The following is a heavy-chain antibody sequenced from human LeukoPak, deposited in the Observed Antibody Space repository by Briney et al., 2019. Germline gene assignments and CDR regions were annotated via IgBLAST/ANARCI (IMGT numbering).Heavy chain of an antibody. CDR3: ARDRPFDY. CDR1: GGSFSGYY. V-gene: IGHV4-34*01. Sequence: ASETLSLTCAVYGGSFSGYYWSWIRQPPEKGLEWIGEINHSGSTNYNPSLKSRVTISVDTSKNQFSLKLSSVTAADTAVYYCARDRPFDYWGQGTLVTVSS. J-gene: IGHJ4*02. CDR2: INHSGST.